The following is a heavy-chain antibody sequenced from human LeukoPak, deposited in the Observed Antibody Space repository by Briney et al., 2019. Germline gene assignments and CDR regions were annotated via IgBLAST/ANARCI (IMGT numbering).Heavy chain of an antibody. CDR3: ARSVGY. CDR2: VYHSGIT. CDR1: GYSISSGYY. J-gene: IGHJ4*01. Sequence: SETLSLTCAVSGYSISSGYYWGWIRQPPGKGLEWIGSVYHSGITYYNPSLKSRVTISVDTSKSQFSLKLSSVTAADTAVYYCARSVGYWGQGTLVTVSS. V-gene: IGHV4-38-2*01.